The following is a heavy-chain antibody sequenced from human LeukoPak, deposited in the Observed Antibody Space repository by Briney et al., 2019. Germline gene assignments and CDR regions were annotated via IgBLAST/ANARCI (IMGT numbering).Heavy chain of an antibody. CDR2: IYHSGST. CDR3: ARGYYDNSGYALWDY. CDR1: GGSISSGGYY. V-gene: IGHV4-30-2*01. J-gene: IGHJ4*02. D-gene: IGHD3-22*01. Sequence: SETLSLTCTVSGGSISSGGYYWSWIRQPPGKGLEWIGYIYHSGSTYYNPSHKSRVIISIDRSKNQFSLKLSSVTAADTAVYYCARGYYDNSGYALWDYWGQGTLVTVSS.